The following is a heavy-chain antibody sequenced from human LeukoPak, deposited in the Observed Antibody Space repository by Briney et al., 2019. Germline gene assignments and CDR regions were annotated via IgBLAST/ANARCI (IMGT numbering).Heavy chain of an antibody. V-gene: IGHV1-24*01. D-gene: IGHD3-3*01. J-gene: IGHJ3*02. CDR1: GYTFTSYY. CDR3: ARLYYDFWSGPGDDAFDI. CDR2: FDPEDGET. Sequence: GASVKVSCKASGYTFTSYYMHWVRQAPGKGLEWMGGFDPEDGETIYAQKFQGRVTITTDESTSTAYMELSSLRSEDTAVYYCARLYYDFWSGPGDDAFDIWGQGTMVTVSS.